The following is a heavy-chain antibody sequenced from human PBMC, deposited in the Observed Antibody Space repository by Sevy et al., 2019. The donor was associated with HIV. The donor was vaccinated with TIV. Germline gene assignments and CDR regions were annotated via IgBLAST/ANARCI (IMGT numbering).Heavy chain of an antibody. Sequence: SETLSLTCTVSGYSISTGYYWGWIRQPPGKGLEWIGNINQSGSTYYNPSLKSRITISVDTSKNQFSLYLISVTAADTAVYYCARRTYYSDSTAYYFDYWGQGTLVTVSS. D-gene: IGHD3-22*01. J-gene: IGHJ4*02. CDR1: GYSISTGYY. CDR2: INQSGST. CDR3: ARRTYYSDSTAYYFDY. V-gene: IGHV4-38-2*02.